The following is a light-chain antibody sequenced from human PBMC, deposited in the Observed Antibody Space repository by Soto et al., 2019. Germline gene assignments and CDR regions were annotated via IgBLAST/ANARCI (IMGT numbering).Light chain of an antibody. J-gene: IGLJ3*02. Sequence: QSVLTQPPSVSGAPGQRVTISCTGSSSNIGADDDVHWYQQLPGTAPKLLIYGNSIRPSGVPDRFSGSKSGTSASLAITGLQAEDEADYSCQSYDSSLSGSVFGGGTKVTVL. V-gene: IGLV1-40*01. CDR3: QSYDSSLSGSV. CDR1: SSNIGADDD. CDR2: GNS.